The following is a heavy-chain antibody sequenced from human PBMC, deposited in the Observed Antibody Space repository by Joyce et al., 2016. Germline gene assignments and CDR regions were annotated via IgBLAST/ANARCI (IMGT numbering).Heavy chain of an antibody. CDR3: ARDLSSGWSLPSNY. CDR2: ISPNSGGT. Sequence: QVQLVQSGAEVKKPGASVKVSCKASGYTFTGYYIRWVRQAPGQGLEWMGWISPNSGGTNYAQKFQGRVTMTRDTSIRTAYMELSRLRSDDTAVYYCARDLSSGWSLPSNYWGQGTLVTVSS. J-gene: IGHJ4*02. V-gene: IGHV1-2*02. CDR1: GYTFTGYY. D-gene: IGHD6-19*01.